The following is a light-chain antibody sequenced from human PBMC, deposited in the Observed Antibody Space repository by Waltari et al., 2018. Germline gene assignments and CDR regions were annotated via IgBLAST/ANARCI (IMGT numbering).Light chain of an antibody. Sequence: ETVMTQSPATLSVSPGERATLSCRASQSVNNNLAWYQQKPGQVPRLLIYGTSTRATGIPARFSGSGSGTEFTLTINSLQSEDVALYYCHQYYGSPDTFGQGTRLDIK. CDR2: GTS. CDR3: HQYYGSPDT. V-gene: IGKV3-15*01. CDR1: QSVNNN. J-gene: IGKJ2*01.